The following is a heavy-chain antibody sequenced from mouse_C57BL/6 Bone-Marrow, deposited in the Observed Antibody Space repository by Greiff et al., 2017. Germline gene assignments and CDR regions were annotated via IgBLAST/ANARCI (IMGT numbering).Heavy chain of an antibody. V-gene: IGHV14-4*01. CDR1: GFNIKDDY. CDR3: ASNYWFAY. CDR2: IDPENGDT. Sequence: VQLQQSGAELVRPGASVKLSCTASGFNIKDDYMHWVKQRPEQGLEWIGWIDPENGDTEYASKFQGKATITADTSSNTAYLQLSSLTYEDSAVYYCASNYWFAYWGQGTLVTVSA. J-gene: IGHJ3*01. D-gene: IGHD2-5*01.